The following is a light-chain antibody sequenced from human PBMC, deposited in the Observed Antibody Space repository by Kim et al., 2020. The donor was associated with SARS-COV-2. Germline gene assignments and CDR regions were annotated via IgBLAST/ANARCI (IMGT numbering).Light chain of an antibody. CDR1: VLPKQY. V-gene: IGLV3-25*03. Sequence: SYELTQPPSVSVSPGQTARITCSGDVLPKQYAFWYQQKPGQAPVLLIYKDSERPSGIPERFSGSSSGTTVTLTISGVQAEDEADYYCQSADISGSYVIFGGGTQLTVL. CDR3: QSADISGSYVI. J-gene: IGLJ2*01. CDR2: KDS.